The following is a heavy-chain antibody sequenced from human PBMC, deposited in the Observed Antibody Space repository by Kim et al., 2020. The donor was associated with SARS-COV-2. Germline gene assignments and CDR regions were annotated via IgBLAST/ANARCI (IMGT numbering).Heavy chain of an antibody. J-gene: IGHJ1*01. D-gene: IGHD2-8*02. CDR3: AKTFQGVIALVQH. Sequence: GRSLRLSCAASGFTFSSYAMSWVRQAPGKVLEWVSAISGSGGSTYYADSVKGRFTISRDNSKNTLYLQMNSLRAEDTAVYYCAKTFQGVIALVQHWGQGTLVTVSS. CDR2: ISGSGGST. CDR1: GFTFSSYA. V-gene: IGHV3-23*01.